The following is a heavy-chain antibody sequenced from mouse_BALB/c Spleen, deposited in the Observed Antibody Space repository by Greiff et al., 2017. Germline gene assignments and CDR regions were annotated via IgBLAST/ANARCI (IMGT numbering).Heavy chain of an antibody. Sequence: EVQLVESGAELVRPGALVKLSCKASGFNIKDYYMHWVKQRPEQGLEWIGWIVPENGNTIYDPKFQGKASITADTSSNTAYLQLSSLTSEDTAVYYCASSYCYGSSYPSYWYFDVWGAGTTVTVSS. V-gene: IGHV14-1*02. CDR3: ASSYCYGSSYPSYWYFDV. CDR2: IVPENGNT. D-gene: IGHD1-1*01. J-gene: IGHJ1*01. CDR1: GFNIKDYY.